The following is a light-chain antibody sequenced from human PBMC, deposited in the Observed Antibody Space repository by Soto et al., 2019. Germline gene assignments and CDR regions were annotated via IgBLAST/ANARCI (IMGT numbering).Light chain of an antibody. CDR1: QGVTTN. Sequence: VLTQSPATLSLSPGDRATLSCRAAQGVTTNFAWYQQKSGQSPRLLIYDVSNRATGVPARFSGSGSETDFTLTISGLRSEDSTVYFCPQYNNWPFPSAQRTRLAI. CDR3: PQYNNWPFP. V-gene: IGKV3-15*01. CDR2: DVS. J-gene: IGKJ5*01.